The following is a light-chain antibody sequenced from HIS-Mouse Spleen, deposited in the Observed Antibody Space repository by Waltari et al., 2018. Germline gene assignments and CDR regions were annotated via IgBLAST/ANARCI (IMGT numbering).Light chain of an antibody. V-gene: IGLV3-25*03. Sequence: SYELTQPPSVSVSPGQTARTTCAGDALPKQSAYWYQQKPGQAPVLVIYKDRERPSGIPERFSGSSSGTTVTLTISGVQAEDEADYYCQSADSSGTYSVVFGGGTKLTVL. J-gene: IGLJ2*01. CDR2: KDR. CDR1: ALPKQS. CDR3: QSADSSGTYSVV.